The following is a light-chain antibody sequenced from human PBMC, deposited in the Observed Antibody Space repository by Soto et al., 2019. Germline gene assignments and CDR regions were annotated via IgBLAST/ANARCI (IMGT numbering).Light chain of an antibody. CDR1: QSISLF. CDR3: HQTDSIPET. V-gene: IGKV1-39*01. CDR2: AAS. J-gene: IGKJ1*01. Sequence: DIQMTQSPSSLSASVGDTVTITCRASQSISLFLNWYQQKPGKAPKLLIYAASSLQSGVPSRFTGNGSGTDFTLPISSLQPEDFATYYCHQTDSIPETFGQGTKVEI.